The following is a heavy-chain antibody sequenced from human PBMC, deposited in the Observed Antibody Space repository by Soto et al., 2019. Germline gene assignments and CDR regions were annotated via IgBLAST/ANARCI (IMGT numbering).Heavy chain of an antibody. D-gene: IGHD6-19*01. CDR3: ARDGEWLETGGWFDP. J-gene: IGHJ5*02. Sequence: QVQLVQSGAEVKKPGASVKVSCKASGYTFTGYYMHWVRQAPGQGLEWMGWINPNSGGTNYAQKFQGRGTMTRDTSISTAYMEVSRLRSDETAVYYWARDGEWLETGGWFDPWGQGTLVTVSS. CDR2: INPNSGGT. CDR1: GYTFTGYY. V-gene: IGHV1-2*02.